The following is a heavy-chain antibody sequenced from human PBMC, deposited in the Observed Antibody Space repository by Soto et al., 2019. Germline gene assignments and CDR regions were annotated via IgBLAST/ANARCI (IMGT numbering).Heavy chain of an antibody. CDR2: IHRGGST. Sequence: XXSLRLSFAASGFTVGNNYMRWVLQAPGKGLEWVSIIHRGGSTSYADSVKGRFTISRDSSKNILYLQINGLTADDTAVYYCARSANTYGSPFDYWGQGALVTVSS. CDR1: GFTVGNNY. V-gene: IGHV3-66*01. CDR3: ARSANTYGSPFDY. D-gene: IGHD3-10*01. J-gene: IGHJ4*02.